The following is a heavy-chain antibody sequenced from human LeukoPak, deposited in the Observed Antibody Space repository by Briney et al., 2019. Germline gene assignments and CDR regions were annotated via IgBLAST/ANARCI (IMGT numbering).Heavy chain of an antibody. CDR3: ARDRVYDILTEPPPSNYYYGMDV. CDR1: GFTFSSYA. D-gene: IGHD3-9*01. CDR2: ISGSGGST. J-gene: IGHJ6*02. V-gene: IGHV3-23*01. Sequence: PGGSLRLSCAASGFTFSSYAMSWVRQAPGKGLEWVSAISGSGGSTYYADSVKGRFTISRDNSKNTLYLQMNSLRAEDTAVYYCARDRVYDILTEPPPSNYYYGMDVWGQGTTVTVSS.